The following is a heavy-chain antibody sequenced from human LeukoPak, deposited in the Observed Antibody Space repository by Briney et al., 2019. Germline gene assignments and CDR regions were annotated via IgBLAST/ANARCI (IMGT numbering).Heavy chain of an antibody. CDR3: AREGREFDSTGSRYFYYYMDV. CDR2: ISHSGNTY. Sequence: SETLSLTCNVSGYPITRDFYWGWIRQSPGKGLEWIGSISHSGNTYYYNPSLKSRVTISLDTSNNQFSLKLNSVTAADTAVYYCAREGREFDSTGSRYFYYYMDVWGKGTTVTVSS. CDR1: GYPITRDFY. V-gene: IGHV4-38-2*02. D-gene: IGHD1-14*01. J-gene: IGHJ6*03.